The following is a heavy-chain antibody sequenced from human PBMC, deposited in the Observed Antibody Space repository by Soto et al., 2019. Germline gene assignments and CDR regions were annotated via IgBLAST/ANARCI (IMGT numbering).Heavy chain of an antibody. CDR1: GYNFSTYW. D-gene: IGHD4-17*01. J-gene: IGHJ6*02. CDR3: ARRSSVTNTYYYYYYGLEV. CDR2: IYPDDSDT. Sequence: EVQLVQSGAEVKKPGESLKISCKGFGYNFSTYWIAWVRQMPGKGLEWMGIIYPDDSDTRYDASFQGQVTISADKSINTAYLQWSSLKASDTAKYYCARRSSVTNTYYYYYYGLEVWGQGTTVTVSS. V-gene: IGHV5-51*03.